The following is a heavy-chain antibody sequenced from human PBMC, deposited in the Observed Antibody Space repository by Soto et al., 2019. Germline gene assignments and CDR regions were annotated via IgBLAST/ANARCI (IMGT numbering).Heavy chain of an antibody. D-gene: IGHD2-21*02. V-gene: IGHV1-69*01. CDR1: GGTFSSYA. J-gene: IGHJ4*02. CDR3: AGGDEGAVVTAIDYGGMDY. CDR2: IIPIFGTA. Sequence: QVQLVQSGAEVKKPGSSVKVSCKASGGTFSSYAISWVRQAPGQGLEWMGGIIPIFGTANYAQKFQGRVTITADESTSTAYMELSSLRSEDTAVYYCAGGDEGAVVTAIDYGGMDYWGQGTLVTVSS.